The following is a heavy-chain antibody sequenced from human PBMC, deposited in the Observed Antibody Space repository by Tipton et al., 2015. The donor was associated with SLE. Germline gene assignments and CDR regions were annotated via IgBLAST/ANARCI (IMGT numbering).Heavy chain of an antibody. CDR3: ARAPWGAAAHFDI. CDR2: ISSSGSTI. V-gene: IGHV3-11*01. CDR1: GFTFSDYY. J-gene: IGHJ3*02. D-gene: IGHD6-13*01. Sequence: GSLRLSCAASGFTFSDYYMSWIRQAPGKGLEWVSFISSSGSTIYYADSVQGRFTISRDNAKNSLYLQMNSLRAEDTAVYYCARAPWGAAAHFDIWGQGTMVTVSS.